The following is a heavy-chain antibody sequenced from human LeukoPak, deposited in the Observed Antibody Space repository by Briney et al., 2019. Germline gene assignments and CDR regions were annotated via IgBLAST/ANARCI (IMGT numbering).Heavy chain of an antibody. D-gene: IGHD2-8*01. CDR3: AKLISESTSKYYGMDV. Sequence: QSGGSLRLSCAASGFTFSNYAMSWVRQAPGKGLEWVSGISGSGASTYYANSVKGRFTISRDNPKNMLWLQMNSLRAEDTAVYYCAKLISESTSKYYGMDVWGQGNTVTVSS. CDR2: ISGSGAST. CDR1: GFTFSNYA. J-gene: IGHJ6*02. V-gene: IGHV3-23*01.